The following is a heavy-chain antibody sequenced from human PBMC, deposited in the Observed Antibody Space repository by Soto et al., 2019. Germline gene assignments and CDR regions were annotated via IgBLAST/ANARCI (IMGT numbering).Heavy chain of an antibody. Sequence: QVQLVQSGAEEKKPGASVKVSCKASGYTFTSYAMHWVRQAPGQRLEWMGWINAGNGNTKYSQKFQGRVTITRDTAXSXXDMELSSLRSEDTAVYYCAGPRTAVAGTYYYGMDVWGQGTTVTVSS. CDR2: INAGNGNT. CDR3: AGPRTAVAGTYYYGMDV. D-gene: IGHD6-19*01. J-gene: IGHJ6*02. V-gene: IGHV1-3*05. CDR1: GYTFTSYA.